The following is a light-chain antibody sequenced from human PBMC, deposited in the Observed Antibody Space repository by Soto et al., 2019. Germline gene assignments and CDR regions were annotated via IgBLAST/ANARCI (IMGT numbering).Light chain of an antibody. Sequence: DLQMTQSPSTLSASVGDRLTITCRANQSVSRWLAWYQQKPGKAPKLLIYKASTLESGVPLRFSGSGSGTEFTLTISSVQPDDSATYYCQQYSTSPYNFGQGTKLDIK. J-gene: IGKJ2*01. V-gene: IGKV1-5*03. CDR2: KAS. CDR1: QSVSRW. CDR3: QQYSTSPYN.